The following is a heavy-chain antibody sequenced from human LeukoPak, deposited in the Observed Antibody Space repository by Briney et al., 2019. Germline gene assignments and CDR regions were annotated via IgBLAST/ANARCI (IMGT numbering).Heavy chain of an antibody. V-gene: IGHV3-13*01. CDR2: IGTAGDT. CDR3: ARAQRYYYDSSGPSDAFDI. D-gene: IGHD3-22*01. J-gene: IGHJ3*02. CDR1: GFTFSSYD. Sequence: GGSLRLSCAASGFTFSSYDMHWVRQATGKGLEWVSAIGTAGDTYYPGSVKGRFTISRENAKNSLYLQMNSLRAGDTAVYYCARAQRYYYDSSGPSDAFDIWGQGTMVTVSS.